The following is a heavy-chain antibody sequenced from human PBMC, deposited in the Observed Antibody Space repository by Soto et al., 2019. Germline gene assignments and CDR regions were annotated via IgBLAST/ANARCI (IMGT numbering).Heavy chain of an antibody. CDR3: AREGQYYGSASYPARYFDY. J-gene: IGHJ4*02. V-gene: IGHV4-30-4*01. Sequence: PSETLSLTCTVSGGSISSGDYYWSWFRQPPGKGLEWIGYIYYSGSTYYNPSLKSRVTISVDTSKNQFSLKLSSVTAADTAVYHCAREGQYYGSASYPARYFDYWGQGTLVTVSS. D-gene: IGHD3-10*01. CDR2: IYYSGST. CDR1: GGSISSGDYY.